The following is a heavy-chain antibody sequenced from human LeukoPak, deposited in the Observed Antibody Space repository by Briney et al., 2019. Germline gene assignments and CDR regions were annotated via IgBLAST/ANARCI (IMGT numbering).Heavy chain of an antibody. CDR2: MNPNSGNT. CDR1: GYTFTSYD. V-gene: IGHV1-8*03. Sequence: ASVKVSCKASGYTFTSYDINWVRQAPGQGLEWLGWMNPNSGNTVYAQTFQGRVTITRNTSISTAYMELSSLTSEDTAVEYCATGRDWLRWFDPWGQGTLVTVSS. J-gene: IGHJ5*02. D-gene: IGHD3/OR15-3a*01. CDR3: ATGRDWLRWFDP.